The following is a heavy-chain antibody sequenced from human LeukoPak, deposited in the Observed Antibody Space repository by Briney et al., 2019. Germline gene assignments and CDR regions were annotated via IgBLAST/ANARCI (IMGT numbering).Heavy chain of an antibody. V-gene: IGHV4-59*01. J-gene: IGHJ3*02. CDR2: IYYSGST. CDR3: ARGGDGYSRGDAFDI. Sequence: SETLSLTCTVSGGSISSYYWSWIRQPPGKGLEWIGYIYYSGSTNYNPSLKSRVTISVDTSKNQFSLKLSSVTAADTAVYYCARGGDGYSRGDAFDIWGQGTMVTVSS. CDR1: GGSISSYY. D-gene: IGHD5-24*01.